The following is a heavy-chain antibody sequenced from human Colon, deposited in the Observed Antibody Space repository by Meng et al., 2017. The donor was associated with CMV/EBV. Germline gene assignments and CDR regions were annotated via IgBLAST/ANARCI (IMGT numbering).Heavy chain of an antibody. D-gene: IGHD6-19*01. CDR3: ATGKAVAGKSYYYYGMGV. Sequence: GESLKISCAASGLTFSNFAINWVRQAPGKGLEWVANINQGGGEKYYVDSVKGRFTISRDNAKNSVYLQMNNLRAEDTAVYYCATGKAVAGKSYYYYGMGVWGQGTTVTVSS. J-gene: IGHJ6*02. CDR2: INQGGGEK. CDR1: GLTFSNFA. V-gene: IGHV3-7*01.